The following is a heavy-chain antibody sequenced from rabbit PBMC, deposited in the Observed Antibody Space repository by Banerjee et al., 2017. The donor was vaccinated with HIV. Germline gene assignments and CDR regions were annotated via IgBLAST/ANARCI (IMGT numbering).Heavy chain of an antibody. J-gene: IGHJ4*01. CDR3: ARDRDWTLDL. D-gene: IGHD4-2*01. CDR2: IYAGSSGST. V-gene: IGHV1S45*01. CDR1: GFSFSSSYY. Sequence: QEQLEESGGDLVKPGASLTLTCTASGFSFSSSYYMCWVRQAPGKGLEWIACIYAGSSGSTYYASWAKGRFTISKTSSTTVTLQMTSLTAADTATYFCARDRDWTLDLCGPGTLVTVS.